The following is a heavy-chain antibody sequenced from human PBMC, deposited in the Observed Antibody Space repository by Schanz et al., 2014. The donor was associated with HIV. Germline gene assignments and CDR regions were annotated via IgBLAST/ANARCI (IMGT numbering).Heavy chain of an antibody. V-gene: IGHV3-30*03. D-gene: IGHD3-22*01. CDR2: ISLDLRNK. J-gene: IGHJ4*02. Sequence: VQLLESGGGLVQPGGSLRLSCAASGFTFSSYGMHWVRQAPGKGLEWVAAISLDLRNKYYADSVKGRFTISRDNSKNTLYLQMNSLRVEDTAVYYCARDLPNPYFDFSGPAGDYWGQGALVTVSS. CDR1: GFTFSSYG. CDR3: ARDLPNPYFDFSGPAGDY.